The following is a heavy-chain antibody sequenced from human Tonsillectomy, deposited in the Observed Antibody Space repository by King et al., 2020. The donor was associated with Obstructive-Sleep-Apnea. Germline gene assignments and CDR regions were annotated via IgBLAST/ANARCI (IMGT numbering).Heavy chain of an antibody. CDR2: ISAYNGNT. CDR1: GYTFTSYG. J-gene: IGHJ6*02. V-gene: IGHV1-18*01. CDR3: ARDRDWTDYGLGSRSGMDV. D-gene: IGHD3-10*01. Sequence: QLVQSGAEVKKPGASVKVSCKASGYTFTSYGISWVRQAPGQGLEWMGWISAYNGNTNYAQKLQGRVTMTTDTSTSTAYMELRSLRSDDTAVDYCARDRDWTDYGLGSRSGMDVWGQGTTVTVSS.